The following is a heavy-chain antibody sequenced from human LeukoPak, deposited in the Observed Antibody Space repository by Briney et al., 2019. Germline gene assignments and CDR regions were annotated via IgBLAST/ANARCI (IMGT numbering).Heavy chain of an antibody. V-gene: IGHV4-30-4*08. CDR1: GGSISSGDYY. CDR2: IYYSGST. D-gene: IGHD6-13*01. J-gene: IGHJ3*02. CDR3: AGTAAGIVNMAFDI. Sequence: SETLSLTCTVSGGSISSGDYYWSWIRQPPGKGLEWIGYIYYSGSTYYNPSLKSRITISVDTSKNQVSLKLSSVTAADTAVYYCAGTAAGIVNMAFDIWGQGTMVTVSS.